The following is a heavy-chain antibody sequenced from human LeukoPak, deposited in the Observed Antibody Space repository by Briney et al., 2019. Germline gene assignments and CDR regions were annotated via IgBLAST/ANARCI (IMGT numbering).Heavy chain of an antibody. CDR3: AKGVGGSHYGPNDY. D-gene: IGHD1-26*01. J-gene: IGHJ4*02. CDR1: GFTFSSYS. CDR2: ISYDGSNK. V-gene: IGHV3-30*18. Sequence: QSGGSLRLSCAASGFTFSSYSMNWVRQAPGKGLEWVAVISYDGSNKYYADSVKGRFTISRDNSKNTLYLQMNSLRAEDTAVYYCAKGVGGSHYGPNDYWGQGTLVTVSS.